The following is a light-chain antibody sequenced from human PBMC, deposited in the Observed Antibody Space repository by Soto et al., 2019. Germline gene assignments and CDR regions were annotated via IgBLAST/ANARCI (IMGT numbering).Light chain of an antibody. CDR1: QSVLHSSNNKNY. Sequence: DIVMTQSPDSLAVSLGERATINCKSGQSVLHSSNNKNYLAWYQQKPGQPPKLLIYWASTRESGVPDRFSGSGSGTDFTLAISSLRAEDVAVYYCQQYYSTPITFGPGTKVDIK. V-gene: IGKV4-1*01. CDR3: QQYYSTPIT. J-gene: IGKJ3*01. CDR2: WAS.